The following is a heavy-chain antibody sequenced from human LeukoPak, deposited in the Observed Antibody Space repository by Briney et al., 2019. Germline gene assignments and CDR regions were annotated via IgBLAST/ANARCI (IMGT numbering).Heavy chain of an antibody. D-gene: IGHD3-22*01. CDR1: GFTFRSYV. Sequence: GGSLRLSCAASGFTFRSYVMSWVRQAPGKGLEWVLAISGSGTSTYYADSVEGRFTISRDNSKNTLYLQMNSLRAEDTAVYYCEGTYYYDSSDDYWGQGTLVTVSS. CDR3: EGTYYYDSSDDY. V-gene: IGHV3-23*01. CDR2: ISGSGTST. J-gene: IGHJ4*02.